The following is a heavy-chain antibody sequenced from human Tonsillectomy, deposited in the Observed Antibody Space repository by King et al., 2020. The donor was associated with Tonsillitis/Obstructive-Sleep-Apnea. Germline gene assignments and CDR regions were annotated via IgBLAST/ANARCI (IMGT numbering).Heavy chain of an antibody. CDR1: GGSSSSSADY. CDR2: ICYSGGT. J-gene: IGHJ4*02. V-gene: IGHV4-39*02. Sequence: QLQESGAGLVKPSETLSLTCTVSGGSSSSSADYWGWIRQPPGEGLEWIGSICYSGGTYFNPSLKSRVTMSVDTSKNQFSLKLSSVTAADTAVYYCAREVEYSSTNYLDDWGQGTLVTVSS. D-gene: IGHD6-6*01. CDR3: AREVEYSSTNYLDD.